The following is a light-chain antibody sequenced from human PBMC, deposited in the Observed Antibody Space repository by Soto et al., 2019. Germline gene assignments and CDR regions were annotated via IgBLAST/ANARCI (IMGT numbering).Light chain of an antibody. J-gene: IGKJ3*01. CDR1: QGISNY. CDR2: DAF. CDR3: QKYNSAPFT. V-gene: IGKV1-27*01. Sequence: DIQMTQSPSSLSASVGDRVTITCRASQGISNYLAWYQQKPGKDPKLLIYDAFTLQTEVPSRFSGSGSGTDFTLTISSLQPEDVATYYFQKYNSAPFTFGPGTKVDIK.